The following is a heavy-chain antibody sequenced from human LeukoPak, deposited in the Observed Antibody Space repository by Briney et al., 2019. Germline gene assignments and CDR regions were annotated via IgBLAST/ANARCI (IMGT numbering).Heavy chain of an antibody. V-gene: IGHV1-8*01. Sequence: GASVKVSCKASGYTFTSYDINWVRQATGQGLEWMGWMNPNSGNTGYAQKFQGRVTMTRNTSISTAYMELSSLRSEDTAVYYCARGRGQGADPGRYFMDVWGKGSTVTVFS. CDR1: GYTFTSYD. CDR2: MNPNSGNT. CDR3: ARGRGQGADPGRYFMDV. D-gene: IGHD4/OR15-4a*01. J-gene: IGHJ6*03.